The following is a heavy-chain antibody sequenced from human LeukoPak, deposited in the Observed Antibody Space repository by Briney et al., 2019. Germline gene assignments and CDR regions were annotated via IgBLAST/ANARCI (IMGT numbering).Heavy chain of an antibody. CDR2: ISYDGSNK. Sequence: PGGSLRLSCATSGFTFSSYAMHWVRQAPGKGLEWVAVISYDGSNKYYADSVKGRFTISRDNSKNTLYLQMNSLRAEDTAVYYCAKFVSGSFDYWGQGTLVTVSS. CDR3: AKFVSGSFDY. D-gene: IGHD6-25*01. V-gene: IGHV3-30-3*02. J-gene: IGHJ4*02. CDR1: GFTFSSYA.